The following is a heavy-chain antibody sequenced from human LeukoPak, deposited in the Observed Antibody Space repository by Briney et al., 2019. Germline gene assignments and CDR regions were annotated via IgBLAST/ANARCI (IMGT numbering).Heavy chain of an antibody. D-gene: IGHD3-16*02. Sequence: SETLSLTCTVSGGSISSSSYYWGWIRQPPGKGLEWIGSIYYSGSIYYNPSLKSRVTISVDTSKNQFSLKLSSVTAADTAVYYCARQDYDYVWGSYRPYFDYWGQGTLVTVSS. CDR1: GGSISSSSYY. V-gene: IGHV4-39*01. CDR2: IYYSGSI. J-gene: IGHJ4*02. CDR3: ARQDYDYVWGSYRPYFDY.